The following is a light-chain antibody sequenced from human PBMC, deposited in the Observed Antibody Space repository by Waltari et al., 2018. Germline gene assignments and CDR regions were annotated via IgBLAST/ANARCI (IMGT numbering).Light chain of an antibody. V-gene: IGKV2-29*02. CDR2: EVS. CDR1: QSLLHSDGKTY. Sequence: DIVMTQTPLSLSVTPGQPASISCKSSQSLLHSDGKTYLYWYLQKPGQSPQLLIYEVSSRFSGRPDRFSCSGSGTDFTLKNSRVEAEDIGVYYCMQSIRLPLTFSQGTKVEIK. J-gene: IGKJ1*01. CDR3: MQSIRLPLT.